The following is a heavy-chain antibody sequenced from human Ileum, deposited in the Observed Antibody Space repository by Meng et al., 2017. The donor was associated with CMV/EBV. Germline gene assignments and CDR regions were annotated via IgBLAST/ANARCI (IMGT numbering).Heavy chain of an antibody. CDR2: VYSSGST. D-gene: IGHD2-2*01. Sequence: ESGRGFVNPWVSLLSPCTVSGGSLSGYFLLWLRQPATKGLEWIGRVYSSGSTEYNPSPQSRVTMSVDTSKNQFLLKLSSVTAADTAVYYCARGSSSWAFDYWGQGPLVTVSS. J-gene: IGHJ4*02. CDR3: ARGSSSWAFDY. V-gene: IGHV4-4*07. CDR1: GGSLSGYF.